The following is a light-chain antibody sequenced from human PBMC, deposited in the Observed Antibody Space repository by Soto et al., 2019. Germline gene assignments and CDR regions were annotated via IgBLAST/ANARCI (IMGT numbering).Light chain of an antibody. CDR1: QSVSSY. J-gene: IGKJ3*01. Sequence: EIVLTQSPATLSLSPGEGATRSCRASQSVSSYLAWYQQKPGQAPRLLIYDASNRATGIPARFSGSGSGTDFTLSISSLEPEDFAVYYCQQRRNWPFTFGPGTKVDIK. V-gene: IGKV3-11*01. CDR3: QQRRNWPFT. CDR2: DAS.